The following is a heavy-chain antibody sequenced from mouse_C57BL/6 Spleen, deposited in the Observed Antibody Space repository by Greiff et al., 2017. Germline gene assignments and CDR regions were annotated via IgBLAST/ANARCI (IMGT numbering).Heavy chain of an antibody. Sequence: QVQLQQSGAELVKPGASVKISCKASGYAFSSYWMNWVKQRPGQGLEWIGQIYPGGGDTKYNGKFKGKATLTADKSSSTAYMQLSSLTSEDSAVYFCAREDSNYFDYWGQGTTLTVSS. D-gene: IGHD2-5*01. V-gene: IGHV1-80*01. CDR2: IYPGGGDT. CDR3: AREDSNYFDY. CDR1: GYAFSSYW. J-gene: IGHJ2*01.